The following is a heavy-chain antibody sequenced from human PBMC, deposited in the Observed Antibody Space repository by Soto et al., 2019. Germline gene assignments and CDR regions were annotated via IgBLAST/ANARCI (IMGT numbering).Heavy chain of an antibody. Sequence: QVQLVQSGAEEKKPGASVKVSCKASGYTFTSYAMHWVRQAPGQRLEWMGWINAGNGNTKYSQKIQGRVTITSETSASTAYMELSSLRSEDTAVYYCARDPSYSGMDVWGQGTTVTVSS. V-gene: IGHV1-3*05. CDR3: ARDPSYSGMDV. CDR2: INAGNGNT. CDR1: GYTFTSYA. J-gene: IGHJ6*02.